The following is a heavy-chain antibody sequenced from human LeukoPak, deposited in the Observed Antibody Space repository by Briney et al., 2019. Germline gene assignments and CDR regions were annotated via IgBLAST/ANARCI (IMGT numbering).Heavy chain of an antibody. Sequence: ASVKVSCKASGYTFTSYGISWVRQAPGQGLEWMGWISAYNGNTNYAQKFQGRVTMTRDTSISTAYMELSRLRSDDTAVYYCARARKVATMVYAFDIWGQGTMVTVSS. CDR2: ISAYNGNT. CDR3: ARARKVATMVYAFDI. D-gene: IGHD5-12*01. V-gene: IGHV1-18*01. CDR1: GYTFTSYG. J-gene: IGHJ3*02.